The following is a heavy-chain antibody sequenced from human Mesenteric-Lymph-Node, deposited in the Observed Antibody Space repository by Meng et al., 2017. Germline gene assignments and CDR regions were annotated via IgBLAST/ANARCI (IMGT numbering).Heavy chain of an antibody. CDR1: GYTFTSYA. CDR2: INAGNGNT. V-gene: IGHV1-3*01. J-gene: IGHJ5*01. D-gene: IGHD6-19*01. CDR3: ARERAIGGVAGTRGWFDP. Sequence: ASVKVSCKASGYTFTSYAMHWVRQAPGQRLEWMGWINAGNGNTKYSQKFQGRVTITRDTSASTAYKELSSMRSEDTAVYYCARERAIGGVAGTRGWFDPWGQGTPVT.